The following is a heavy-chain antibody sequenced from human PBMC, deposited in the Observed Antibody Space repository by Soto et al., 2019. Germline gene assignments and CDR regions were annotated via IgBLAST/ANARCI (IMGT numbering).Heavy chain of an antibody. CDR1: GFTFSSYA. CDR3: ARGKDIVLMVYAPLYYYGMDV. J-gene: IGHJ6*02. D-gene: IGHD2-8*01. V-gene: IGHV3-30-3*01. Sequence: QVQLVESGGGVVQPGRSLRLSCAASGFTFSSYAMHWVRQAPGKGLEWVVVISYDGSNKYYADSVKGRFTISRDNSKNTLYLQMNSLRAEDTAVYYCARGKDIVLMVYAPLYYYGMDVWGQGTTVTVSS. CDR2: ISYDGSNK.